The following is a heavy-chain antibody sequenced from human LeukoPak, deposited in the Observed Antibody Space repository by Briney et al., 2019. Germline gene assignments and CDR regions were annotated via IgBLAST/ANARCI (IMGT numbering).Heavy chain of an antibody. D-gene: IGHD3-3*01. CDR3: ARWRGYWYFDL. CDR1: GGSISSYY. J-gene: IGHJ2*01. Sequence: PSETLSLTCTVSGGSISSYYWSWIRQPPGKGLEWIGYIYYSGSTNYNPSFKSRVTISVDTSKNQFSLKLSSVTAADTAVYYCARWRGYWYFDLWGRGTLVTVSS. V-gene: IGHV4-59*01. CDR2: IYYSGST.